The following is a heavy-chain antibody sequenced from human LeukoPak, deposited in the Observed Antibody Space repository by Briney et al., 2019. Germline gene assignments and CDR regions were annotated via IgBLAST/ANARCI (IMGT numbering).Heavy chain of an antibody. CDR3: ARGGENEYYFDY. J-gene: IGHJ4*02. Sequence: GGSLRLSCAASGFTFSSYSMNWVRQAPGKGLEWVSSISSSSSYIYYADSVKGRFTISRDNAKNSLYLQMNSLRVEDTAVYYCARGGENEYYFDYWGQGTLVTVSS. V-gene: IGHV3-21*01. D-gene: IGHD2-21*01. CDR1: GFTFSSYS. CDR2: ISSSSSYI.